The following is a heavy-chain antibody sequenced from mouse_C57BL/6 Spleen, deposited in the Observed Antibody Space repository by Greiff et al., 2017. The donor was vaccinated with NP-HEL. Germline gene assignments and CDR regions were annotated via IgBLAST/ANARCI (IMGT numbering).Heavy chain of an antibody. D-gene: IGHD2-4*01. Sequence: EVKLVESGGGLVQPGGSLSLSCAASGFTFTDYYMSWVRQPPGKALEWLGFIRNKANGYTTEYSASVKGRFTISRDNSQSILYLQMNALRAEDSATYYCARYMITTHYYAMDYWGQGTSVTVSS. CDR1: GFTFTDYY. V-gene: IGHV7-3*01. CDR2: IRNKANGYTT. CDR3: ARYMITTHYYAMDY. J-gene: IGHJ4*01.